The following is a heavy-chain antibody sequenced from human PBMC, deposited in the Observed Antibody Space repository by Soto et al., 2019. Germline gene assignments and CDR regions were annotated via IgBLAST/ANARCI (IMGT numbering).Heavy chain of an antibody. J-gene: IGHJ6*03. CDR3: AREFPHPEYQLPTTENYYYYMDV. CDR2: ISAYNGNT. D-gene: IGHD2-2*01. CDR1: GYTFTSYG. Sequence: ASVKVSCKASGYTFTSYGISWVRQAPGQGLEWMGWISAYNGNTNYAQKLQGRVTMTTDTSTSTAYMELRSLRSDDTAVYYCAREFPHPEYQLPTTENYYYYMDVWGKGTTVTVSS. V-gene: IGHV1-18*01.